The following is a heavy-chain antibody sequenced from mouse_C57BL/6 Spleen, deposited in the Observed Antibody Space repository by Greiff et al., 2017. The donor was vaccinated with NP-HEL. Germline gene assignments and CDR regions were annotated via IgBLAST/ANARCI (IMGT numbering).Heavy chain of an antibody. V-gene: IGHV5-9*01. CDR2: ISGGGGNT. Sequence: EVMLVESGGGLVKPGGSLKLSCAASGFTFSSYTMSWVRQTPEKRLEWVATISGGGGNTYYPDSVKGRFTISRDNAKNTLYLQMSSLRSEDTALYYCARHDGYYGAMDYWGQGTSVTVSS. CDR3: ARHDGYYGAMDY. D-gene: IGHD2-3*01. CDR1: GFTFSSYT. J-gene: IGHJ4*01.